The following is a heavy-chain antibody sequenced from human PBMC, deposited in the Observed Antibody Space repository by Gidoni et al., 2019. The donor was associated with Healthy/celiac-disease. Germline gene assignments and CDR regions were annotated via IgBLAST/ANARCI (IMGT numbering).Heavy chain of an antibody. J-gene: IGHJ4*02. Sequence: EVQLVQSGAEVTQPGESLTISCTGSRYSFTSYWIGWVRQMPGKGLEWVGIIYPGDSDTRYSPSIQGQVTSSADKSISNAYLQWSSMKASDTAMYYCARRTDYYDSSGYSLPYFDYWGQGTLVTVSS. CDR2: IYPGDSDT. CDR1: RYSFTSYW. D-gene: IGHD3-22*01. V-gene: IGHV5-51*01. CDR3: ARRTDYYDSSGYSLPYFDY.